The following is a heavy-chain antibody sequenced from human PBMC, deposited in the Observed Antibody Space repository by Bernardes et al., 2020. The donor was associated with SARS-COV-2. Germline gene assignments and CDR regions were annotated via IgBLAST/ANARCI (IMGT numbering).Heavy chain of an antibody. CDR3: AGTSVTCCDY. V-gene: IGHV3-74*01. Sequence: GSLRLSCAASGFSFSSYWMHWVRQVPGKGLVWVSRISYDGRTIDYADSVKGRFTISRDNAKNIVSLQMNSLRVDDTAVYYCAGTSVTCCDYWGQGSLVTVSS. CDR2: ISYDGRTI. CDR1: GFSFSSYW. J-gene: IGHJ4*02.